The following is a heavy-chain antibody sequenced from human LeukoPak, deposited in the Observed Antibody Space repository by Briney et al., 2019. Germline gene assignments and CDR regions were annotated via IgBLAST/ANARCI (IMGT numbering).Heavy chain of an antibody. J-gene: IGHJ4*02. CDR3: ARGDKRVTLGGVIVPFDY. CDR2: IYYSGTT. Sequence: SETLSLTCTVSGGSISSYYWNWIRQPPGKGLEWIGYIYYSGTTNYSPSLESRVTISIDTSKKQFSLKLTSVTPADTAVYYCARGDKRVTLGGVIVPFDYWGQGTLVTVSS. V-gene: IGHV4-59*01. CDR1: GGSISSYY. D-gene: IGHD3-16*02.